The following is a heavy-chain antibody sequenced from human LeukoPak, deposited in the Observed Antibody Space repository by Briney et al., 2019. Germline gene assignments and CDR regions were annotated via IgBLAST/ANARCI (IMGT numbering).Heavy chain of an antibody. V-gene: IGHV1-69*06. CDR3: ARADLAARWASNDY. CDR2: IIPIFGTA. CDR1: GGTFSNYA. J-gene: IGHJ4*02. Sequence: GSSVKVSCKDSGGTFSNYAISWVRQAPGQGLEWMGGIIPIFGTANYAQKFQGRVTITADKSTSTAYMELSSLRSEDTAVYYCARADLAARWASNDYWGQGTLVTVSS. D-gene: IGHD6-6*01.